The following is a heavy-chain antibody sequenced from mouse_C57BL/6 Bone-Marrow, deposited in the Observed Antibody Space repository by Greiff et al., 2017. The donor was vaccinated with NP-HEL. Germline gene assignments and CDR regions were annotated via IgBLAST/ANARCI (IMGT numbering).Heavy chain of an antibody. V-gene: IGHV14-3*01. Sequence: VQLKESVAELVRPGASVKLSCTASGFNIKNTYMHWVKQRPEQGLEWIGRIDPANGNTKYAPKFQGKATITADTSSNTAYLQLSSLTSEDTAIYDCARDPIYYDYGFAYWGQGTLVTVSA. CDR3: ARDPIYYDYGFAY. CDR1: GFNIKNTY. D-gene: IGHD2-4*01. CDR2: IDPANGNT. J-gene: IGHJ3*01.